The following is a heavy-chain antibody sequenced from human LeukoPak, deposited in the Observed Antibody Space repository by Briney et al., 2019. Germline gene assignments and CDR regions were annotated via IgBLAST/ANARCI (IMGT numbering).Heavy chain of an antibody. CDR2: MNPNSGNT. D-gene: IGHD1-26*01. Sequence: ASVKVSCTASGYTFTSYDINWVRQAPGHGLEWMGWMNPNSGNTGYAQKFQGRVTMTRNTSISTAYMELSSLRSEDTAVYYCARGGSYLPDYWGQGTLVTVSS. V-gene: IGHV1-8*01. CDR1: GYTFTSYD. CDR3: ARGGSYLPDY. J-gene: IGHJ4*02.